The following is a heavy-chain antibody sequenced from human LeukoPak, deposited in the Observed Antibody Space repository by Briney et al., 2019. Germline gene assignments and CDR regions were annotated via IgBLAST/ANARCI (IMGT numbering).Heavy chain of an antibody. V-gene: IGHV3-30*18. CDR2: ISYDGSNK. D-gene: IGHD1-26*01. Sequence: GGSLRLSCAASGFTFSSYGMHWVRQAPGKGLEWVAVISYDGSNKYYADSVKGRFTISRDNSRNTLYLQMNSLRAEDTAVYYCAKAPRPWVGGATGSRYYFDYWGQGTLVTVSS. CDR3: AKAPRPWVGGATGSRYYFDY. CDR1: GFTFSSYG. J-gene: IGHJ4*02.